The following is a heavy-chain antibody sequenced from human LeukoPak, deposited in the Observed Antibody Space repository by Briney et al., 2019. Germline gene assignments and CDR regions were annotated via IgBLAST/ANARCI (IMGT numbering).Heavy chain of an antibody. D-gene: IGHD3-3*01. Sequence: GGSLRLSCAASGFTFSGSAMHWVRQASGKRLEWVGHIGNKVSNYATEYAASLRGRFTISRDDSKDTAYLQVNSLKTEDTAVYYCAGNYDSWTGLNYWGQGTLVTVSS. V-gene: IGHV3-73*01. CDR1: GFTFSGSA. J-gene: IGHJ4*02. CDR3: AGNYDSWTGLNY. CDR2: IGNKVSNYAT.